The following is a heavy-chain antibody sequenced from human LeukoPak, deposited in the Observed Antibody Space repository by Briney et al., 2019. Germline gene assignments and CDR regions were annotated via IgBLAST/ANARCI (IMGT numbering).Heavy chain of an antibody. Sequence: SQTLSLTCTISGDSVSSNSAAWNWIRQSPSRGLEWLGRTYYRSKWYNDYAVSVKSRITINPDTSKNQFSLQLNSVTPEDTAVYYCARDQQWLVPHWFDPWGQGTLVTVSS. V-gene: IGHV6-1*01. CDR1: GDSVSSNSAA. J-gene: IGHJ5*02. D-gene: IGHD6-19*01. CDR2: TYYRSKWYN. CDR3: ARDQQWLVPHWFDP.